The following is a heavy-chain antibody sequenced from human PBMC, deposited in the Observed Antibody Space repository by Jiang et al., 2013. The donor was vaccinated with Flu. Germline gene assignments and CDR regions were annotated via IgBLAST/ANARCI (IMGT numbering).Heavy chain of an antibody. D-gene: IGHD3-22*01. J-gene: IGHJ3*02. CDR3: ARDSIYYYDSSGYYYLKADAFDI. CDR1: GYTFTSYY. CDR2: INPSGGST. V-gene: IGHV1-46*01. Sequence: SVKVSCKASGYTFTSYYMHWVRQAPGQGLEWMGIINPSGGSTSYAQKFQGRVTMTRDTSTSTVYMELSSLRSEDTAVYYCARDSIYYYDSSGYYYLKADAFDIWGQGTMVTVSS.